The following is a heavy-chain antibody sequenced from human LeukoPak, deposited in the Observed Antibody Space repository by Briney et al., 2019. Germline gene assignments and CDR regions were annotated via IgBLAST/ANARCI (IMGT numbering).Heavy chain of an antibody. V-gene: IGHV3-74*01. D-gene: IGHD2-15*01. CDR1: GFTFSSYW. CDR2: INSDGSST. Sequence: GGSLRLSCAASGFTFSSYWMHWVRQAPGKGLVWVSRINSDGSSTSYADSVKGRFTISRDNAKNSLYLQMKSLRAEDTAVYYCARADIVVVAAPFDYWGQGTLVIVSS. J-gene: IGHJ4*02. CDR3: ARADIVVVAAPFDY.